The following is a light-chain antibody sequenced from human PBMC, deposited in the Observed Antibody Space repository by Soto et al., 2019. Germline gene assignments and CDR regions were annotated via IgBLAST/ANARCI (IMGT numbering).Light chain of an antibody. Sequence: ESVLTQSPGTLSMSPGERATLSCRASQSVSSSYSAWYQQKPGQAPRLLIYGASSRATGIPDRFSGSGSGTDFTLTISRLQPEDFAVYYCQKYGSSPLTFGPGTKVEIK. J-gene: IGKJ3*01. CDR3: QKYGSSPLT. CDR2: GAS. V-gene: IGKV3-20*01. CDR1: QSVSSSY.